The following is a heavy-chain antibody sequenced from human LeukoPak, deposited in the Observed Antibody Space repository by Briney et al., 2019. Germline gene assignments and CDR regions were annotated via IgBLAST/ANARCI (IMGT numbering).Heavy chain of an antibody. CDR2: IYSGGST. CDR1: GFTVSSNY. Sequence: PGGSLRLSCAASGFTVSSNYMSWVRQAPGKGLEWVSVIYSGGSTYYADSVKGRFTISRHNSKNTLYLQMNSLRAEDTAVYYCARDLAAAGTSYYYGMDVWGQGTTVTVSS. D-gene: IGHD6-13*01. J-gene: IGHJ6*02. V-gene: IGHV3-53*01. CDR3: ARDLAAAGTSYYYGMDV.